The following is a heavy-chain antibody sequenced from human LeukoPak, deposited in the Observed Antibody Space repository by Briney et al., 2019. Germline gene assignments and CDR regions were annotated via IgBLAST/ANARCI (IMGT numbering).Heavy chain of an antibody. D-gene: IGHD6-13*01. CDR1: GFNFDAYA. J-gene: IGHJ4*02. Sequence: PGGSLRLSCAAPGFNFDAYAMHWVRQAPGKGLQWVSLFSADGGSTYYADSVKGRFTISRDNSKNSLYLQMNSLTTEDTAFYYCAKDKAGTIVWYGRWAIGLFDYWGQGTLLTVSS. CDR2: FSADGGST. V-gene: IGHV3-43*02. CDR3: AKDKAGTIVWYGRWAIGLFDY.